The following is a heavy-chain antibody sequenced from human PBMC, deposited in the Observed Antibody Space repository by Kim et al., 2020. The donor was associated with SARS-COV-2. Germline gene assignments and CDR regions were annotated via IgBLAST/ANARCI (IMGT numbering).Heavy chain of an antibody. D-gene: IGHD3-10*01. CDR2: ISSSSSYI. CDR1: GFTFSSYS. J-gene: IGHJ6*02. CDR3: ARDVPRFLWFYGMDV. Sequence: GGSLRLSCAASGFTFSSYSMNWVRQAPGKGLEWVSSISSSSSYIYYADSVKGRFTISRDNAKNSLYLQMNSLRAEDTAVYYCARDVPRFLWFYGMDVWGQGTTVTVSS. V-gene: IGHV3-21*01.